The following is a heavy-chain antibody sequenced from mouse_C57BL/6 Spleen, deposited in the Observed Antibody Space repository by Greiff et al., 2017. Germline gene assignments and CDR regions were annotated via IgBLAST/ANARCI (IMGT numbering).Heavy chain of an antibody. CDR1: GYSITSGYD. V-gene: IGHV3-1*01. Sequence: EVQRVESGPGMVKPSQSLSLTCTVTGYSITSGYDWHWIRHFPGNKLEWMGYISYSGSTNYNPSLKSRISITHDTSTNHFFLKLNSVTTEDTATYYWARAAQATYYAMNYWGQGTSVTVSS. CDR3: ARAAQATYYAMNY. D-gene: IGHD3-2*02. J-gene: IGHJ4*01. CDR2: ISYSGST.